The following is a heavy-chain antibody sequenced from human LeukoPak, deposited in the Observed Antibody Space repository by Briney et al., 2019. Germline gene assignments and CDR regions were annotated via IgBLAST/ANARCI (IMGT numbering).Heavy chain of an antibody. J-gene: IGHJ4*02. Sequence: PGGSLRLSCAASGFTFSSYWMSWVRQAPGKGLEWVAVISYDGNFEFYADSVKGRFTISRDNSKSTLYLQMSSLRAEDTAVYYCARDYCSGGDCYGGYWGQGTLVTVSS. CDR1: GFTFSSYW. V-gene: IGHV3-30-3*01. CDR2: ISYDGNFE. CDR3: ARDYCSGGDCYGGY. D-gene: IGHD2-15*01.